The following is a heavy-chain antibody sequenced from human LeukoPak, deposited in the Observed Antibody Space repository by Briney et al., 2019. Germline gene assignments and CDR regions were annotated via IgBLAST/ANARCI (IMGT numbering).Heavy chain of an antibody. D-gene: IGHD3-22*01. CDR1: GFTFSDYS. CDR2: ISSSSSFI. Sequence: GGSLRLSCTASGFTFSDYSLNWVRQAPGKGLEWVSSISSSSSFIYYADSVQGRFTISRDNAKNSLYLQMNSLRAEDTAVYYCARDSLVVITPYYFDYWGQGTLVTVSS. V-gene: IGHV3-21*01. CDR3: ARDSLVVITPYYFDY. J-gene: IGHJ4*02.